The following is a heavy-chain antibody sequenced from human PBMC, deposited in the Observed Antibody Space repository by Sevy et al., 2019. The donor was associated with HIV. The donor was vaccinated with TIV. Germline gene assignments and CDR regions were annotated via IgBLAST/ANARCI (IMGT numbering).Heavy chain of an antibody. D-gene: IGHD6-13*01. CDR1: GYTFTSYG. Sequence: ASVKVSCKASGYTFTSYGINWVRQAPGQGLEWMGWINTNTGNPTYVQAFTGRFVFSLDTSVTTAYQQISSLKAEDTAVYYCARELGPFDYWGQGTLVTVSS. CDR3: ARELGPFDY. J-gene: IGHJ4*02. V-gene: IGHV7-4-1*02. CDR2: INTNTGNP.